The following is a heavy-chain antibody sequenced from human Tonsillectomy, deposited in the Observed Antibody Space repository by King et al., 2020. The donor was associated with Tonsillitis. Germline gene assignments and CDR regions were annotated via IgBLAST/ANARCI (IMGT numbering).Heavy chain of an antibody. J-gene: IGHJ6*03. CDR2: IYPGYSYT. Sequence: QLVQSGAEVKKPGESLRISFKGSGYSFTNYWIIWGRQMPGKGLEGMGEIYPGYSYTDYSPSFQGHSTISADKSISTAYLQCCSLKASDTAMYYCARLHYYFSYMDVWGKGTTVTVSS. CDR1: GYSFTNYW. CDR3: ARLHYYFSYMDV. V-gene: IGHV5-10-1*01.